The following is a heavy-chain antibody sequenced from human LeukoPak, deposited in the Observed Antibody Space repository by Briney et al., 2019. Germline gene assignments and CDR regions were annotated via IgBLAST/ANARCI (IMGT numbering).Heavy chain of an antibody. Sequence: PSETLSLTGTVSGCTISSSSYYWGGTRQPPGKGVELIGSICNSGSTYYNPSRNSLVTISVDTPKNRCSLKLSSVTAADTAVYYCARARGRYCSGGSCYGRYYYYGMDVWGQGTTVSVSS. CDR2: ICNSGST. D-gene: IGHD2-15*01. CDR3: ARARGRYCSGGSCYGRYYYYGMDV. J-gene: IGHJ6*02. CDR1: GCTISSSSYY. V-gene: IGHV4-39*01.